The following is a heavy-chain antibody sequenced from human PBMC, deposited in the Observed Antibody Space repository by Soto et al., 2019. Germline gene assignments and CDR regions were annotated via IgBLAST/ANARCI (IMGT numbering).Heavy chain of an antibody. D-gene: IGHD1-26*01. Sequence: EVQLVESGGGLVQPGGSLRLACAASGFTLSSYEMNWVRQAPGKGLEWVSYISTSGSTIYYADSVKGRFTISRDNAKKSVYLQMNRLRAEYTAVYYCVRDAELQSNFDYWGQGTLVTVSS. J-gene: IGHJ4*02. CDR2: ISTSGSTI. V-gene: IGHV3-48*03. CDR3: VRDAELQSNFDY. CDR1: GFTLSSYE.